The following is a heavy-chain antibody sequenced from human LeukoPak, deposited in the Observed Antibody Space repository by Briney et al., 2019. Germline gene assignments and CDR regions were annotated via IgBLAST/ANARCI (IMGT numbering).Heavy chain of an antibody. D-gene: IGHD2-21*02. Sequence: PSETLSLTCTVSGGSISSYYWSWIRQPPGKGLEWIGYIYYSGSTNYNPSLKSRVTISVDTSKNQFSLKLSSVTAANTAVYYCATAGENCGGDCYSGSFDYWGQGTLVTVSS. CDR1: GGSISSYY. CDR2: IYYSGST. CDR3: ATAGENCGGDCYSGSFDY. J-gene: IGHJ4*02. V-gene: IGHV4-59*08.